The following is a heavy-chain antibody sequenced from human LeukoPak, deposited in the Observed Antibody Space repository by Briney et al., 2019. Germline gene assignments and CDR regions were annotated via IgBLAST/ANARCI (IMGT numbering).Heavy chain of an antibody. V-gene: IGHV3-23*01. CDR1: GFTFSNAW. D-gene: IGHD3-22*01. Sequence: PGGSLRLSCAASGFTFSNAWMSWVRQAPGRGLEWVSAISGSGGSTYYADSVKGRFTISRDNSKNTLYLQMNSLGAEDTAVYYCAKAWNYYDSSGYYYFDYWGQGTLVTVSS. CDR3: AKAWNYYDSSGYYYFDY. CDR2: ISGSGGST. J-gene: IGHJ4*02.